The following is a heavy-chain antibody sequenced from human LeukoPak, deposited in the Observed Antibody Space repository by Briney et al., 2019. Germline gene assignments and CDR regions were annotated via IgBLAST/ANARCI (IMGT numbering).Heavy chain of an antibody. CDR3: ARPKTVGYYYYMDV. D-gene: IGHD1-1*01. CDR1: GFTFSDYY. CDR2: ISSSGSTI. Sequence: GGSLRLSCAASGFTFSDYYMSWIRQAPGKGLEWVSYISSSGSTIYYADSVKGRFTISRDNAKNSLYLHMNSLRVEDTAVYYCARPKTVGYYYYMDVWGKGTTVTVSS. J-gene: IGHJ6*03. V-gene: IGHV3-11*04.